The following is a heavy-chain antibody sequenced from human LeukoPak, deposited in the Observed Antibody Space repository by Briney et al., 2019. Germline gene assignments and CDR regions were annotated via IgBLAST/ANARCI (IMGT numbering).Heavy chain of an antibody. Sequence: SETVSLPCSASGASTISRYWSWIRQFPGGTLEWIGHIYNAKNTKYNPSLTSRVTISVDTSRNQFSLSLTSMTAADTAIYYCAQTTGWPGFDFWGPGALLTVSS. CDR3: AQTTGWPGFDF. D-gene: IGHD6-19*01. CDR2: IYNAKNT. V-gene: IGHV4-59*08. J-gene: IGHJ4*01. CDR1: GASTISRY.